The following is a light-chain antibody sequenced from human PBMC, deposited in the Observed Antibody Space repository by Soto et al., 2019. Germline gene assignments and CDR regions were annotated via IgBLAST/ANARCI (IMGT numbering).Light chain of an antibody. CDR2: GNS. CDR3: QSYDSSLSGSGV. Sequence: QSVLTQPPSVSGAPGQRVTISCTGSSSNIGSDYDVHWYQHLPGTAPKLLIYGNSNRPSGVPDRFSGSKSGTSASLVITGLQPEDEADYYCQSYDSSLSGSGVFGTGTKLTVL. V-gene: IGLV1-40*01. J-gene: IGLJ1*01. CDR1: SSNIGSDYD.